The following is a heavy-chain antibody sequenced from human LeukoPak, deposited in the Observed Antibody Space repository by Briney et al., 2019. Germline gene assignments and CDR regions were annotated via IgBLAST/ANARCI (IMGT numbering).Heavy chain of an antibody. Sequence: ASVKVSCKASGYTFTSYYMHWVRQAPGQGLEWMGIINPSGGSTSYAQKFQGRVTMTRDMSTSTVYMELSSLRSEDTAVYYCARGFGERSAYYYYMDVWGKGTTVTVSS. CDR2: INPSGGST. D-gene: IGHD3-10*01. CDR3: ARGFGERSAYYYYMDV. J-gene: IGHJ6*03. CDR1: GYTFTSYY. V-gene: IGHV1-46*01.